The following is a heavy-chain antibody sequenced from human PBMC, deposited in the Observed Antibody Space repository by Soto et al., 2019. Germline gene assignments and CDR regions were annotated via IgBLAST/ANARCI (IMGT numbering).Heavy chain of an antibody. CDR3: ASSASIYCSGGSCSYYDMDV. CDR2: ISAYKGNT. V-gene: IGHV1-18*01. CDR1: GYTFNSYG. J-gene: IGHJ6*02. D-gene: IGHD2-15*01. Sequence: QVPLVQSGAEVKKPGASVKVSCKASGYTFNSYGISWVRQAPGQGLEWMGWISAYKGNTNYAQKLQGRATMTTDTSTSTVYMELRSLRSDDTAVYYCASSASIYCSGGSCSYYDMDVWGQGTTVIVSS.